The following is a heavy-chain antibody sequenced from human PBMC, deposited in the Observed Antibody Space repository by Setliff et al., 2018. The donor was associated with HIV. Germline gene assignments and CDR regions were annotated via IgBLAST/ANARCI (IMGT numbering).Heavy chain of an antibody. J-gene: IGHJ4*02. D-gene: IGHD3-10*01. Sequence: ASVKVSCKASGYTFTGYYMHWVRQAPGQGLEWMGWINPNSGDTNYAQKFQGWATMTRDTSISTAYMELSRLRSDDTAVYYCAREGRMTKRFDYWGQGTLVTVSS. CDR3: AREGRMTKRFDY. CDR1: GYTFTGYY. V-gene: IGHV1-2*04. CDR2: INPNSGDT.